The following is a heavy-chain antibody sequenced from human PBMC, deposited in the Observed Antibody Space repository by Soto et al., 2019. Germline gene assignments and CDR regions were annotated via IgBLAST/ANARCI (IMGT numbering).Heavy chain of an antibody. CDR1: GGSFSGYY. D-gene: IGHD3-3*01. Sequence: PSETLSLTCAVYGGSFSGYYWSWIRQPPGKGLEWIGEINHSGSTNYNPSLKSRVTISVDTSKNQFSLKLSSVTAADTAVYYCARGALGYDFWSGYYMGRYFDYWGQGTLVTVS. CDR3: ARGALGYDFWSGYYMGRYFDY. J-gene: IGHJ4*02. CDR2: INHSGST. V-gene: IGHV4-34*01.